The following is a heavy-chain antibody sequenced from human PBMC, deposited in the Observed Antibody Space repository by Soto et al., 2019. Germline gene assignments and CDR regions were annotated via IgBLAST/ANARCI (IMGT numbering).Heavy chain of an antibody. CDR3: SYGSGRVNWFDP. Sequence: SETLSLTCTVYSGSFSGHYWSWIRQPPGKGLEWIGEINHSGSTNYNPSLKSRVTISVDTSKTQFSLKLSSVTAADTAVYYCSYGSGRVNWFDPWGQGTLVTVSS. V-gene: IGHV4-34*01. D-gene: IGHD3-10*01. CDR2: INHSGST. J-gene: IGHJ5*02. CDR1: SGSFSGHY.